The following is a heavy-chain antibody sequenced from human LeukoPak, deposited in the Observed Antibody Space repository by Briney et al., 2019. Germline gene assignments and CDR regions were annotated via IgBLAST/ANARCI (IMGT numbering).Heavy chain of an antibody. CDR1: GFTFSSYA. D-gene: IGHD1-14*01. J-gene: IGHJ6*03. CDR2: IKQDGSEK. CDR3: ARDRGNQRGYYYYYMDV. V-gene: IGHV3-7*01. Sequence: GRSLRLSCAASGFTFSSYAMHWVRQAPGKGLEWVANIKQDGSEKYYVDSVKGRFTISRDNAKNSLYLQMNSLRAEDTAVYYCARDRGNQRGYYYYYMDVWGKGTTVTVSS.